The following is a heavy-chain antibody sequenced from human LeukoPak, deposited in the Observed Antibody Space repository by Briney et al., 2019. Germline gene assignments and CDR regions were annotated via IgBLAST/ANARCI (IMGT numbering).Heavy chain of an antibody. J-gene: IGHJ4*02. Sequence: SETLSLTCTVSGGSLSSYYWSWIRQPPGKGLEWIGYIYYSGSTNYNPSLKSRVTISVDTSKNQFSLKLSSVTAADTAVYYCARAHSGSSGYYYSFDYWGQGTLVTVSS. V-gene: IGHV4-59*01. CDR3: ARAHSGSSGYYYSFDY. CDR2: IYYSGST. CDR1: GGSLSSYY. D-gene: IGHD3-22*01.